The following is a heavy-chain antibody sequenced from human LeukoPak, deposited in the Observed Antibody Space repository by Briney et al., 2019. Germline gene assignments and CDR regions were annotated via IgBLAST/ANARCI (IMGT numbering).Heavy chain of an antibody. CDR3: ARGEGYGDYPIDY. D-gene: IGHD4-17*01. J-gene: IGHJ4*02. CDR1: EFTFTAYA. Sequence: GGSLRLSCAASEFTFTAYAMSWVRQAPGKGLEWVSAIGASVDNTNYADSVKGRFTISRDNSKNTLDLQMNSLRAEDTALYYCARGEGYGDYPIDYWGQGNLVTVSS. CDR2: IGASVDNT. V-gene: IGHV3-23*01.